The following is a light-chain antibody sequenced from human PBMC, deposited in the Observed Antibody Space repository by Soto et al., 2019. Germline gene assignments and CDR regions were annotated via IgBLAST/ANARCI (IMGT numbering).Light chain of an antibody. Sequence: EIVMTQSPATLSVSPGESATLSCRASQRISRNLAWYQQKPGQAPRLLIYDASTRATAIPARFSGSGSETDFTLTISSLEPEDFAVYYCQQRSNWPTIGQGTKVDIK. CDR1: QRISRN. CDR3: QQRSNWPT. CDR2: DAS. J-gene: IGKJ1*01. V-gene: IGKV3-11*01.